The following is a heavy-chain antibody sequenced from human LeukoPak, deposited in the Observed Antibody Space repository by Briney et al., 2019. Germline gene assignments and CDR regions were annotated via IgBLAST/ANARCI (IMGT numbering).Heavy chain of an antibody. D-gene: IGHD3-10*01. V-gene: IGHV4-30-2*01. CDR1: AVSISSGGYS. CDR2: IYHSGST. Sequence: SENLSLTCAVSAVSISSGGYSWSWIRQPPGKSLEWIGYIYHSGSTYYNPSLKSRITISVDRSKNQFSLKLSSVTAADTAVYYCARGNLRGSGTVDWFDPWGQGTPVTVSS. J-gene: IGHJ5*02. CDR3: ARGNLRGSGTVDWFDP.